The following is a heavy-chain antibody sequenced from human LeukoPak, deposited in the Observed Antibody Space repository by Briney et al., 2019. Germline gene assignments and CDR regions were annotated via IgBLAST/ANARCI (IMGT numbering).Heavy chain of an antibody. CDR2: INPNSGGT. D-gene: IGHD5-18*01. J-gene: IGHJ4*02. CDR3: ARDPWNVDTAMVTSFDY. Sequence: ASVKVSCKASGYTFTGYYMHWVRQAPGQGLEWMGWINPNSGGTNYAQKFQGRVTMTRDTSISTAYMELSSLRSEDTAVYYCARDPWNVDTAMVTSFDYWGQGTLVTVSS. V-gene: IGHV1-2*02. CDR1: GYTFTGYY.